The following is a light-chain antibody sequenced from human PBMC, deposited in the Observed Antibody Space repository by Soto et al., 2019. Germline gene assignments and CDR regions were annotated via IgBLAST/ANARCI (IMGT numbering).Light chain of an antibody. Sequence: QSALTQPASVSGSPGQPSTIACTGTSSDVGGYNYVSWYQQHPGKAPKLMIYEVTNRPSGVSNRFSGSKSGNTASLTISGLQAEDEADYYCSSYTSSSTRVFGSGTKV. CDR2: EVT. J-gene: IGLJ1*01. V-gene: IGLV2-14*01. CDR1: SSDVGGYNY. CDR3: SSYTSSSTRV.